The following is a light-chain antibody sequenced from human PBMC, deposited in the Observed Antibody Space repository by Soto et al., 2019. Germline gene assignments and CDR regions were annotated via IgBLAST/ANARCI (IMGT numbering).Light chain of an antibody. CDR3: QHYGSALFT. V-gene: IGKV3-20*01. CDR1: QSFSSSY. CDR2: GAS. Sequence: EIVLTQSPGTLSLSPGERATLSCRASQSFSSSYLAWYQQKPGQPHRLLIYGASSRATGIPDRFSGSGSGTDFTLTISSLEPEDFAVYYCQHYGSALFTFGPGTKVDVK. J-gene: IGKJ3*01.